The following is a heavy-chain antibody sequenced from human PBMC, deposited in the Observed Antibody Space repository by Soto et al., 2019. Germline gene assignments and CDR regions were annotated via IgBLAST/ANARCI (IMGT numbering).Heavy chain of an antibody. CDR2: MNPISGNT. D-gene: IGHD4-17*01. J-gene: IGHJ4*02. CDR3: AGGVYGGGRVSDY. CDR1: GYTFTSYD. V-gene: IGHV1-8*01. Sequence: QVQLVQSGAEVKKPGASVRVSCKASGYTFTSYDINWVRQAAGQGLEWMGWMNPISGNTGYAEQFQGRVTMTRDTSISTAYMELSSLRTDDTGVYYCAGGVYGGGRVSDYWGQGTRVTVSS.